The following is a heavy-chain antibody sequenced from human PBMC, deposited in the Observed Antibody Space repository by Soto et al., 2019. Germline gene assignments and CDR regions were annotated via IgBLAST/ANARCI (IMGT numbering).Heavy chain of an antibody. CDR3: ARESCSGGSCYHDAFDI. V-gene: IGHV3-33*01. J-gene: IGHJ3*02. D-gene: IGHD2-15*01. CDR2: IWYDGSNK. Sequence: QVQLVESGGGVVQPGRSLRLSCAASGFTFSSYGMHWVRQAPGKGLEWVAVIWYDGSNKYYADSVEGRFTISRDNAKNTLYLQMNSLRDGDTAVYYCARESCSGGSCYHDAFDIWGQGTMVTVSS. CDR1: GFTFSSYG.